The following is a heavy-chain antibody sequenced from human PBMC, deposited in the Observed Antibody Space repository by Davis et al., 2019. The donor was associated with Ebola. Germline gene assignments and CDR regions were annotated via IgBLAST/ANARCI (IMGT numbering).Heavy chain of an antibody. CDR1: GYTFTSYY. Sequence: ASVKVSCKASGYTFTSYYMHWVRQAPGQGLEWMGRFDPEDGERIYAQKFQGRVTMTDDTSTDTAYMKLTSLRSEDTAVYYCAIGGRAGGFDYWGQGTLVTVSS. CDR2: FDPEDGER. CDR3: AIGGRAGGFDY. V-gene: IGHV1-24*01. J-gene: IGHJ4*02.